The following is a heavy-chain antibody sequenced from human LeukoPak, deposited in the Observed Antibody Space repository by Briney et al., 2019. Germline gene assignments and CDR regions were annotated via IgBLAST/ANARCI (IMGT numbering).Heavy chain of an antibody. CDR3: ARYPSSGWYGYYSYYMDV. CDR2: ISAYNGNT. D-gene: IGHD6-19*01. V-gene: IGHV1-18*01. Sequence: ASVTVSYTASGYTFTSYGISWGRQAPGQGREGMGWISAYNGNTNYAHKLQGRVTMTTDTATNTANMELRRLRSDDTAVYYCARYPSSGWYGYYSYYMDVWGKGTTVTVSS. J-gene: IGHJ6*03. CDR1: GYTFTSYG.